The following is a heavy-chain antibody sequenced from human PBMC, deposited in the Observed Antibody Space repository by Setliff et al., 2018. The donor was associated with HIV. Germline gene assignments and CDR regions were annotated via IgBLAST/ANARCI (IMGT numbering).Heavy chain of an antibody. D-gene: IGHD6-19*01. CDR3: ARDRSPTVAGTFGY. V-gene: IGHV1-18*01. Sequence: ASVKVSCKAYGYSFSSYGLNWVRQAPGQGLEWLGWISAENGNTNYAQKFQGRVIMTTDTSTSTAYMELKSLRSDDTAVYFCARDRSPTVAGTFGYWGQATLVTVSS. CDR2: ISAENGNT. J-gene: IGHJ4*02. CDR1: GYSFSSYG.